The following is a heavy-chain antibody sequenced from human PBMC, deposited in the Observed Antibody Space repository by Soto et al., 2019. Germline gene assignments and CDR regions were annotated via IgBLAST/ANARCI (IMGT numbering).Heavy chain of an antibody. V-gene: IGHV3-48*03. CDR2: ISSSGSTI. CDR3: ARGRFRRDSSGSGHPNWFDP. D-gene: IGHD3-22*01. CDR1: GFTFSSYE. J-gene: IGHJ5*02. Sequence: RLSCAASGFTFSSYEMNWVRQAPGKGLEWVSYISSSGSTIYYADSVKGRFTISRDNAKNSLYLQMNRLRAEDTAVYYCARGRFRRDSSGSGHPNWFDPWGQGTLVTVYS.